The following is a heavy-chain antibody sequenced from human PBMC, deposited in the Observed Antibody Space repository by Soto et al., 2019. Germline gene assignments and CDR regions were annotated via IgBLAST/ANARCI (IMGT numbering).Heavy chain of an antibody. CDR3: TTVPEWIQLWGDY. V-gene: IGHV3-15*01. D-gene: IGHD5-18*01. CDR1: GFTFSNAW. J-gene: IGHJ4*02. Sequence: EVQLVESGGGLVKPGGSLRLSCAASGFTFSNAWMSWVRQAPGKGLEWVGRIKSKTDGGTTDYAAPVKGRFTISRVDSKNTLYLQMNRLKSEDTAVYYGTTVPEWIQLWGDYWGQGTLVTVSS. CDR2: IKSKTDGGTT.